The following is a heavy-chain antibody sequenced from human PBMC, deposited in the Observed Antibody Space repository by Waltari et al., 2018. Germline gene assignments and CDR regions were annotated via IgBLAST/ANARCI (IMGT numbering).Heavy chain of an antibody. D-gene: IGHD4-17*01. CDR2: ITGSGAYI. CDR1: GFPFSTLG. V-gene: IGHV3-21*03. Sequence: EVQLVESGGGLVKPGGSLRLSCVASGFPFSTLGMSWVRQAPGKGLEWVSTITGSGAYIYYADSIKGRFTISRDNAKNSLYLHMNSLRDGDTAVYYCVRALTTPNDSWGQGTLVAVSS. J-gene: IGHJ5*01. CDR3: VRALTTPNDS.